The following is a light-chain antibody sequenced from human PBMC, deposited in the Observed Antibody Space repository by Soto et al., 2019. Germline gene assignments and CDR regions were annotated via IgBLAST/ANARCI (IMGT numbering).Light chain of an antibody. CDR1: SSDVGTYNY. CDR2: EVS. J-gene: IGLJ1*01. CDR3: ISYTGDSSPYV. Sequence: SVLTQPASVSGSPGQAITISCTGTSSDVGTYNYVSWYQHHPGKAPKLMIYEVSNRPSGVSNRFSGSKSGNTASLTISGLQAEDEAHYYCISYTGDSSPYVFGTGTRSPS. V-gene: IGLV2-14*01.